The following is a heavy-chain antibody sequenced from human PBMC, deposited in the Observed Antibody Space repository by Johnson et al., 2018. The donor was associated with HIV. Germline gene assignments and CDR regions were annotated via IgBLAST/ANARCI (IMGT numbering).Heavy chain of an antibody. CDR2: IKQDGSEK. Sequence: EVQVLESGGGLIKPGGSLRLSCAASGFTFSSYWMSWVRQAPGKGLEWVANIKQDGSEKYYADSVKGRFTISRDNAKNSLYLQMNSLRAEDTALYYCARDDILGAFDIWGQGTMVTVSS. CDR1: GFTFSSYW. V-gene: IGHV3-7*01. CDR3: ARDDILGAFDI. J-gene: IGHJ3*02. D-gene: IGHD2-15*01.